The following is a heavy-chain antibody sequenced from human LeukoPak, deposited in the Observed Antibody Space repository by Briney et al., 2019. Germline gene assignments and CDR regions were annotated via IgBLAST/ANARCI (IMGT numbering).Heavy chain of an antibody. J-gene: IGHJ5*02. CDR1: GFTFSNAW. V-gene: IGHV3-15*01. D-gene: IGHD2-15*01. Sequence: GGSLRLSCAASGFTFSNAWMSWVRQAPGKGLEWVGRIKSKTDGGTTDYAAPVKGRFTISRDDSKNTLYLQMNSLKTEDTAVYYCTTDVPRRRGGSCYPYCAGFDPWGQGTLVTVSS. CDR3: TTDVPRRRGGSCYPYCAGFDP. CDR2: IKSKTDGGTT.